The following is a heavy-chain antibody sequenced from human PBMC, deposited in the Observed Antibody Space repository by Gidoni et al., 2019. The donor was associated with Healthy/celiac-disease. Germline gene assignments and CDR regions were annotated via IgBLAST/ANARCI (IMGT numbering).Heavy chain of an antibody. V-gene: IGHV4-31*03. J-gene: IGHJ3*02. D-gene: IGHD3-16*01. CDR2: IFYSGST. CDR1: GGSISSGGYY. Sequence: QVQLQESGPGLVKPSQTLAFTCTVSGGSISSGGYYLSWIRQHPGKGLEWIGYIFYSGSTYYNPSLKSRVTISVDTSKNQFSLKLSSVTAADTAVYYCARGSTLIMITFGGASDAFDIWGQGTMVTVSS. CDR3: ARGSTLIMITFGGASDAFDI.